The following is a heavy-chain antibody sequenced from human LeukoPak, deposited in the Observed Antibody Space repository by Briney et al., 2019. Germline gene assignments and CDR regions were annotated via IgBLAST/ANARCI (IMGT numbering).Heavy chain of an antibody. CDR2: ILYDGSNQ. J-gene: IGHJ4*02. Sequence: GGSLRLSCAASGFTFSTYAMHWVRQAPGRGLEWVAVILYDGSNQYYADSVKGRFTISRDNSRNTLYLQMTSLKVEDTAVYYCARDFRDYRDYVAYFDSWGQGTLVTVSS. V-gene: IGHV3-30-3*01. CDR3: ARDFRDYRDYVAYFDS. D-gene: IGHD4-17*01. CDR1: GFTFSTYA.